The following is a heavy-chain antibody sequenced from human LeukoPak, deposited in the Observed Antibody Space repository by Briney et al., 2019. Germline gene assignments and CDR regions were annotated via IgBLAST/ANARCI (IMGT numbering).Heavy chain of an antibody. V-gene: IGHV3-48*04. CDR1: GFTFSSYW. Sequence: PGGSLRLSCAASGFTFSSYWMSWVRQAPGKGLEWVSYISSSGSTIYYADSVKGRFTISRDNAKNSLYLQMNSLRAEDTAVYYCAGTYGFWSGYLGNWFDPWGQGTLVTVSS. CDR2: ISSSGSTI. D-gene: IGHD3-3*01. CDR3: AGTYGFWSGYLGNWFDP. J-gene: IGHJ5*02.